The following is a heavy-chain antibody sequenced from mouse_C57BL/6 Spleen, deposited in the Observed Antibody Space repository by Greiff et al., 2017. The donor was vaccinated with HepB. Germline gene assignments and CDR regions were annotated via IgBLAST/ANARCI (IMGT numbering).Heavy chain of an antibody. CDR1: GYTFTSYG. J-gene: IGHJ3*01. CDR2: IYPRSGNT. CDR3: ARVGYDYDFSWFAY. D-gene: IGHD2-4*01. Sequence: QVQLQQSGAELARPGASVKLSCKASGYTFTSYGISWVKQRTGQGLEWIGEIYPRSGNTYYNEKFKGKATLTADKSSSTAYMELRSLTSEDSAVYFCARVGYDYDFSWFAYWGQGTLVTVSA. V-gene: IGHV1-81*01.